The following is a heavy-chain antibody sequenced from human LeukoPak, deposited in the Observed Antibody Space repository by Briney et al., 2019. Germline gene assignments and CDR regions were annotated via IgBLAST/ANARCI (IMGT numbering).Heavy chain of an antibody. V-gene: IGHV4-59*01. CDR3: ARVGYQLPEPYYYYYMDV. CDR1: GGSISSYY. D-gene: IGHD2-2*01. J-gene: IGHJ6*03. Sequence: SSETLSLTCTVSGGSISSYYWSWIRQPPGKGLEWIGYIYYSGSTNYNPSLKSRVTISVDTSKNQFSLKLSSVTAADTAVYYCARVGYQLPEPYYYYYMDVWGKGTTVTISS. CDR2: IYYSGST.